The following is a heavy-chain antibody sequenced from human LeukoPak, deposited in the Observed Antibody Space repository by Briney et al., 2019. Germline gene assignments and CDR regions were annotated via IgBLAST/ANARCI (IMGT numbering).Heavy chain of an antibody. Sequence: QPGRSLRLSCSASGFTFGDYAMSWVRQAPGKGLEWVGFIRSKAYGGTTEYAASVKGRFTISRDDSKSIAYLQMNSLKTEDTAVYFCTSSGSYYFDSWGQGTLVTVFS. V-gene: IGHV3-49*04. CDR1: GFTFGDYA. CDR2: IRSKAYGGTT. CDR3: TSSGSYYFDS. D-gene: IGHD1-26*01. J-gene: IGHJ4*02.